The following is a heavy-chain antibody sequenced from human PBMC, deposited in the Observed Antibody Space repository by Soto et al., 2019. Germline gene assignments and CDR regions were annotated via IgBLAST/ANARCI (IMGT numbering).Heavy chain of an antibody. CDR2: IFYTGST. Sequence: TSETLSLTXTVSGASLSGYYWAWIRQPPGKGLEWIGNIFYTGSTDYNPSLKSRITMSLDTSRSHFSLKIRSVTTADTAVYYCARVDWGSFDYWGQGTLVTVSS. J-gene: IGHJ4*02. V-gene: IGHV4-59*01. CDR3: ARVDWGSFDY. CDR1: GASLSGYY. D-gene: IGHD3-9*01.